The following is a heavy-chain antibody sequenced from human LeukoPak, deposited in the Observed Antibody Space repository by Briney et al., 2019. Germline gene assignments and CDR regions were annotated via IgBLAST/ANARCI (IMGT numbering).Heavy chain of an antibody. Sequence: PGGSLRLSCAASGFTFSSYWMHWVRQAPGKGLVWVSRINSDGSSTSYADSVKGRFTISRDNAKDTLYLQMNSLRAEDTAVYYCAREAYYYDRSGYYAWFDPWGQGTLVTVSS. CDR1: GFTFSSYW. D-gene: IGHD3-22*01. CDR2: INSDGSST. CDR3: AREAYYYDRSGYYAWFDP. J-gene: IGHJ5*02. V-gene: IGHV3-74*01.